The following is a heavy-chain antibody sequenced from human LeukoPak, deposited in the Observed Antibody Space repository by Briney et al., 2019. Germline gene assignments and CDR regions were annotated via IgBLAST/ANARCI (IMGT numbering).Heavy chain of an antibody. D-gene: IGHD1-7*01. CDR1: GFTFNNAW. CDR3: AKVRVVFNWNYAYYFDY. Sequence: GGSLRLSCAASGFTFNNAWMSWVRQAPGKGLEWVANIKQDGGEEYYVDSVKGRFTISRDNSKNTLYLQMNSLGPEDTAMYYCAKVRVVFNWNYAYYFDYWGQGTLVTVSS. V-gene: IGHV3-7*01. CDR2: IKQDGGEE. J-gene: IGHJ4*02.